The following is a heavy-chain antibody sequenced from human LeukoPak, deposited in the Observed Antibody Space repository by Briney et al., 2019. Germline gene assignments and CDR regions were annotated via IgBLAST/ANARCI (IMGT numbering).Heavy chain of an antibody. CDR1: GYTFSSYS. CDR2: ISVRSNYI. Sequence: PGGSLRLSCAASGYTFSSYSINWVRQAPGNGLEWVSSISVRSNYIYYADSVRGRFRISRDDARDSLYLQMNSLRAEDTAVYYCVRLRRNSDTSGFYYYYDFWGQGTLVTVSS. CDR3: VRLRRNSDTSGFYYYYDF. D-gene: IGHD3-22*01. J-gene: IGHJ4*02. V-gene: IGHV3-21*01.